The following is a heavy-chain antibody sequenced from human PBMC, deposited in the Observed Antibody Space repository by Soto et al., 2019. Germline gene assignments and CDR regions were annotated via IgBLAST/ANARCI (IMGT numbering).Heavy chain of an antibody. Sequence: SETLSLTCAVYGVSFSGYYWNWVRQPPGKGLEWIGEINSDGSTNYSPSLKGRVTMSIDTSKNQFSLKLTSVTAADTAVYYCARGGKVIYTAGFDYWGRGTLVTVSS. CDR2: INSDGST. CDR1: GVSFSGYY. V-gene: IGHV4-34*01. J-gene: IGHJ4*01. CDR3: ARGGKVIYTAGFDY. D-gene: IGHD3-16*02.